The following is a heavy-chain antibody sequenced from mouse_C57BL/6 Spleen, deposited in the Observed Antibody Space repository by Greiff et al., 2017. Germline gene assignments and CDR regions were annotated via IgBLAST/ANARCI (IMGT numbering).Heavy chain of an antibody. CDR2: IDPSDSET. J-gene: IGHJ1*03. D-gene: IGHD1-1*01. CDR3: ARGGILRRGYFDV. Sequence: QVQLQQPGAELVRPGSSVKLSCKASGYTFTSYWMHWVKQRPIQGLEWIGNIDPSDSETHYNQKFKDKATLTVDKSSSTAYMQLSSLTSEDSAVDYCARGGILRRGYFDVWGTGTTVTVSS. V-gene: IGHV1-52*01. CDR1: GYTFTSYW.